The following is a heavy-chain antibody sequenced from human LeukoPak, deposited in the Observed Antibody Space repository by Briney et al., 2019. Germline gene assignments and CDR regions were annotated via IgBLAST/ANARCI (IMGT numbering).Heavy chain of an antibody. CDR1: GFTFSNAW. CDR2: IRSKANSYAT. J-gene: IGHJ4*02. Sequence: GGSLRLSCAASGFTFSNAWMSWVRQASGKGLEWVGRIRSKANSYATAYAASVKGRFTISRDDSKNTAYLQMNSLKTEDTAVYYCTKLSGGFDYWGQGTLVTVSS. CDR3: TKLSGGFDY. D-gene: IGHD1-26*01. V-gene: IGHV3-73*01.